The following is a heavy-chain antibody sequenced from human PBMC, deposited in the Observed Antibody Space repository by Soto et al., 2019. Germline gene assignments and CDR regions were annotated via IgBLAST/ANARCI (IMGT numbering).Heavy chain of an antibody. D-gene: IGHD3-10*01. CDR3: ARCDGSATYCFFFAY. Sequence: GGFLRLSCAASGFTVSNSYMSWVRQAPGKGLEWVSAIYSGGSTYYADSVKGRFTISRDNSRNTLYLQMNSLRAEDTAVYFCARCDGSATYCFFFAYWGQGTPVTVS. V-gene: IGHV3-66*01. CDR2: IYSGGST. CDR1: GFTVSNSY. J-gene: IGHJ4*02.